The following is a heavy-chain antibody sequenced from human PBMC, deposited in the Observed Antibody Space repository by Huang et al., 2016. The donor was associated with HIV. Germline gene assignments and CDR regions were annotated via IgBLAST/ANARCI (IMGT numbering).Heavy chain of an antibody. CDR2: IYYSGST. CDR1: GGSITSSSYY. Sequence: QLQLQGSGPGLVKPSETLSLTCTVSGGSITSSSYYWGWIRQPPGKGLEWVGSIYYSGSTDYNPSLKSRVTVSVDTSKNQVSLKRSSVTAADTAVYYCARHFSYYDSSGYTPWDAFDIWGQGTMVTVSS. J-gene: IGHJ3*02. V-gene: IGHV4-39*01. D-gene: IGHD3-22*01. CDR3: ARHFSYYDSSGYTPWDAFDI.